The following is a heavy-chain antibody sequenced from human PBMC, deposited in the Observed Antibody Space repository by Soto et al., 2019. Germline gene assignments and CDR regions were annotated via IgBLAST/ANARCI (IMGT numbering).Heavy chain of an antibody. CDR3: ARAPYY. CDR2: IYYSGST. V-gene: IGHV4-59*01. Sequence: QVQLQESGPGLVKPSETLSLTCTVSGGSISSYYWSWIRQPPGKGLEWIGYIYYSGSTNYNPSLKSRVTISVDTSKNQFSLKLSSVTAADTAVYYCARAPYYWGQGTLVTVSS. CDR1: GGSISSYY. J-gene: IGHJ4*02.